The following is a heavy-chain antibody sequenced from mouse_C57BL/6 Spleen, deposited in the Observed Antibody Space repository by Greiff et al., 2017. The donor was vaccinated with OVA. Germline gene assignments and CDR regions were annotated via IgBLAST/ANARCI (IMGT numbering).Heavy chain of an antibody. V-gene: IGHV1-50*01. D-gene: IGHD2-4*01. CDR3: ARPLDYEYDGGWFAY. CDR2: IDPSDSYT. Sequence: QVQLQQPGAELVKPGASVKLSCKASGYTFTSYWMQWVKQRPGQGLEWIGEIDPSDSYTNYNQKFKGKATLTVDTSSSTAYMQLSSLTSEDSAVYYGARPLDYEYDGGWFAYWGKGTLVTVSA. CDR1: GYTFTSYW. J-gene: IGHJ3*01.